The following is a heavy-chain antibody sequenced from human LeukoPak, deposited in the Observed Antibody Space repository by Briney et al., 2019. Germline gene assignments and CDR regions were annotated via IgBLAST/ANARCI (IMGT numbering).Heavy chain of an antibody. J-gene: IGHJ4*02. D-gene: IGHD3-10*01. V-gene: IGHV1-2*04. CDR1: GYTFTGYY. CDR2: INPNSGGT. CDR3: ARVRGGYYGSGSYYNGFDY. Sequence: ASVKVSCKASGYTFTGYYMHWVRQAPGQGLEWMGWINPNSGGTNYAQKFQGWVTMTRDTSTSTVYMELSSLRSEDTAVYYCARVRGGYYGSGSYYNGFDYWGQGTLVTVSS.